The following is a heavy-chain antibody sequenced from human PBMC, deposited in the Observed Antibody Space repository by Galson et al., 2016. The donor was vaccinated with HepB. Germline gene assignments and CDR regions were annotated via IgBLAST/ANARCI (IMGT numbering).Heavy chain of an antibody. CDR2: ISRSGDKT. CDR1: GFTFRTYA. CDR3: ARDSGWYGNYFNI. D-gene: IGHD6-19*01. J-gene: IGHJ4*02. V-gene: IGHV3-23*01. Sequence: SLRLSCAATGFTFRTYAMGWVRQAPGKGLQWVAGISRSGDKTYYAVSVKGRFTIRRDTSNNTFYLDMDNLRAEDTAIYFCARDSGWYGNYFNIWGRGVLVTVSS.